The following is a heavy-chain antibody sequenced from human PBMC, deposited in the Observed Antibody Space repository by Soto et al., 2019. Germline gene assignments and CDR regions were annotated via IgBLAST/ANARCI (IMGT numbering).Heavy chain of an antibody. J-gene: IGHJ2*01. V-gene: IGHV3-23*01. CDR1: GFTFSSYA. D-gene: IGHD2-15*01. CDR3: AKKYCYGGSCLYWYFDL. Sequence: GGSLRLSCAASGFTFSSYAMNWVRQAPGKGLEWVSAIGGSGGSTYYADFVKGRFTISRDNPKSTLYLQMNGLRAEDTAVYYCAKKYCYGGSCLYWYFDLWGRGTQVTVSS. CDR2: IGGSGGST.